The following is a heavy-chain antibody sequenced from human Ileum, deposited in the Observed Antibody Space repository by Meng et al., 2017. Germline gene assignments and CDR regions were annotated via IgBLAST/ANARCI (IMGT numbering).Heavy chain of an antibody. V-gene: IGHV1-3*04. J-gene: IGHJ4*02. CDR1: GYTFTRYA. D-gene: IGHD3-9*01. Sequence: QVQLVQSGAAVKKPGASVKGSCKVSGYTFTRYAMHWVRQAPGQRLEWMGWINTGNGDAKYSQRFQGRVTITRDTSASTVYMELSSLRSEDTTVYYCARGHQNYDILTGSYWGQGTLVTVSS. CDR3: ARGHQNYDILTGSY. CDR2: INTGNGDA.